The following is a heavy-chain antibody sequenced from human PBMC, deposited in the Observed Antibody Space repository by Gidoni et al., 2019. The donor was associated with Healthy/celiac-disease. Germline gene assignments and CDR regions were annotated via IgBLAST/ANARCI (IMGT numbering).Heavy chain of an antibody. CDR3: AKESVVVAAQIPYFDY. CDR1: GFTFSSYA. D-gene: IGHD2-15*01. V-gene: IGHV3-23*01. Sequence: EVQLLESGGGLVQPGGSLRLSCAASGFTFSSYAMSWVRQAPGKGLEWVSAISGSGGSTYYADSVKGRFTISRDNSKNTLYLQMNSLRAEDTAVYYCAKESVVVAAQIPYFDYWGQGTLVTVSS. J-gene: IGHJ4*02. CDR2: ISGSGGST.